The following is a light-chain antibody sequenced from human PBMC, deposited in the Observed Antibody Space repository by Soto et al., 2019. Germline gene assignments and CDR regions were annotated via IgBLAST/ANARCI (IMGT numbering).Light chain of an antibody. CDR1: QRLASNY. CDR2: GVS. V-gene: IGKV3-20*01. CDR3: QQYGNSRIT. Sequence: EIELTQSPGTLSLSPMEIATLSCRASQRLASNYLAWYQQRPGQAPRLLLYGVSSRATGIPDRFSGSGSGTDFTLTISRLEPEDFALYYCQQYGNSRITFGQGTRLEIK. J-gene: IGKJ5*01.